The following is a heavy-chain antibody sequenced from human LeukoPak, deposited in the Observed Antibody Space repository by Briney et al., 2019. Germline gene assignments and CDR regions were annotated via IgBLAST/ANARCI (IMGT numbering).Heavy chain of an antibody. D-gene: IGHD3-10*01. CDR3: ARAGRWLQKILDY. Sequence: TSETLSLTCAVSGGSISSGGYYWSWIRQHPGKGLEWIGYIYYSGSTYYNPSLKSRVTISVDTSKNQFSLKLSSVTAADTAVYYCARAGRWLQKILDYWGQGTLVTVSS. J-gene: IGHJ4*02. V-gene: IGHV4-31*11. CDR2: IYYSGST. CDR1: GGSISSGGYY.